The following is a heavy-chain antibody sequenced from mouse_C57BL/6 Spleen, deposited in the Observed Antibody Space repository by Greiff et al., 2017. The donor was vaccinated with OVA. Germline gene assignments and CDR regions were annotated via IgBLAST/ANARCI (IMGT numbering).Heavy chain of an antibody. J-gene: IGHJ3*01. CDR1: GYSFTDYN. Sequence: EVQLQQSGPELVKPGASVKISCKASGYSFTDYNMNWVKQSNGKSLEWIGVINPNYGTNSYNQKFKGKATLTVDQSSSTAYMQLNSLTSEDAAVYYCARSDYYGSPAWFAYWGQGTLVTVSA. V-gene: IGHV1-39*01. D-gene: IGHD1-1*01. CDR2: INPNYGTN. CDR3: ARSDYYGSPAWFAY.